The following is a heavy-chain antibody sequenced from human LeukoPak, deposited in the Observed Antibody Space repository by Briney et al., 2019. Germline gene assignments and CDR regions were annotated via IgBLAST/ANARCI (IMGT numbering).Heavy chain of an antibody. D-gene: IGHD2-15*01. CDR1: GDSISSYY. CDR2: IYYSGNT. Sequence: PSETLSLTCTVSGDSISSYYWNWIRQSPGKGLEWIGYIYYSGNTNYNPSLKSRVTISVDTPRNQFSLKLSSVTAADTVVYYCARDHCSGGSCYPVWAFDIWGQGTVVTVSS. CDR3: ARDHCSGGSCYPVWAFDI. V-gene: IGHV4-59*01. J-gene: IGHJ3*02.